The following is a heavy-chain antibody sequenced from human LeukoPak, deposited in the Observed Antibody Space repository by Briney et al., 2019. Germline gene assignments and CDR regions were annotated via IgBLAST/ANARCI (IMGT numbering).Heavy chain of an antibody. CDR1: GGSISSYY. V-gene: IGHV4-4*07. CDR3: AREDSSGYYEPFDY. D-gene: IGHD3-22*01. J-gene: IGHJ4*02. CDR2: IYTSGST. Sequence: SETLSLTCTVSGGSISSYYWSWIRQPAGKGLEWIGRIYTSGSTNYNPSLKSRVTMSVDTSKDQFSLKLSSVTAADTAVYYCAREDSSGYYEPFDYWGQGTLVTVSS.